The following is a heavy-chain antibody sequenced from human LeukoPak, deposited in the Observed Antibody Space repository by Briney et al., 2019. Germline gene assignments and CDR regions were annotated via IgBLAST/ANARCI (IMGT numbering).Heavy chain of an antibody. J-gene: IGHJ4*02. CDR2: IDQVGYEK. Sequence: SGGSLRLSCGASGFTFSSYWMSWVRQMPGKGLEWVANIDQVGYEKYYVDSVKGRFTISRDNAKNSLYLEMNGLRDGDTAVYYCAKQLGYCSDGSCYFPYWGQGTLVTVSS. D-gene: IGHD2-15*01. CDR1: GFTFSSYW. V-gene: IGHV3-7*03. CDR3: AKQLGYCSDGSCYFPY.